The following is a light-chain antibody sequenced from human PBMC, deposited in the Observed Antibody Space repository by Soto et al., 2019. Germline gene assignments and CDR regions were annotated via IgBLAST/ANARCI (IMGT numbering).Light chain of an antibody. CDR3: KQYKEWPPFT. Sequence: EILLTQSPDTLSLLQVDRLTLXCLASQYVSNKVAWYQQKPGQAPSLLILGASTRATGVPARFSGSGSGTEFTPSISSLQSEDFAVYYCKQYKEWPPFTFGQGTRLEIK. V-gene: IGKV3-15*01. CDR1: QYVSNK. J-gene: IGKJ5*01. CDR2: GAS.